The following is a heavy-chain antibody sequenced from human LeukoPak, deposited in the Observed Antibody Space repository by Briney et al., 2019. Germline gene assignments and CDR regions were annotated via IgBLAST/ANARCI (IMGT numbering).Heavy chain of an antibody. CDR1: GYSISSGYY. D-gene: IGHD1-14*01. J-gene: IGHJ5*02. Sequence: PSETLSLTCTVSGYSISSGYYWGWIRQPPGKGLEWIGYIYYSGSTYYNPSLKSRVTISVDTSKNQFSLKLSSVTAADTAVYYCARELRGPEINWFDPWGQGTLVTVSS. CDR2: IYYSGST. CDR3: ARELRGPEINWFDP. V-gene: IGHV4-38-2*02.